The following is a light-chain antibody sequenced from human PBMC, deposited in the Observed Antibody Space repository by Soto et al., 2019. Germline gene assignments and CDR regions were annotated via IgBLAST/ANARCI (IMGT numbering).Light chain of an antibody. CDR1: SSDVGGYNY. CDR2: EVS. Sequence: ALTQPASVSGSPGQSITISCTGTSSDVGGYNYVSWYQQHPGKAPKLMIYEVSNRPSGVSNRFSGSKFGNTASLTISGLQAEDEADYYCSSYTSSSTRVFGTGTKVTVL. J-gene: IGLJ1*01. CDR3: SSYTSSSTRV. V-gene: IGLV2-14*01.